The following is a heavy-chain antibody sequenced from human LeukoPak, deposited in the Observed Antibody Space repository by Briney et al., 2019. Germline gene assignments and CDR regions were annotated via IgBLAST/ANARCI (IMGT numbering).Heavy chain of an antibody. J-gene: IGHJ4*02. CDR3: ARDDPYSSGSFDY. D-gene: IGHD6-19*01. V-gene: IGHV1-46*01. Sequence: ASVKVSCKASGFIFSAYYIHWVRQAPGQGLEWMGIINPSGGSTSYAQKFQGRVTMTRDTSTSTVYMELSSLRSEDTAVYYCARDDPYSSGSFDYWGQGTLVTVSS. CDR2: INPSGGST. CDR1: GFIFSAYY.